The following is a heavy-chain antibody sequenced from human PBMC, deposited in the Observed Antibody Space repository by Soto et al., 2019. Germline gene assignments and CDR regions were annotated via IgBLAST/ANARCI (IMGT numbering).Heavy chain of an antibody. CDR3: ARHVTGNDFWSGYPMGYSYYGMDV. CDR1: GGSISSSTYY. CDR2: IYYSGST. V-gene: IGHV4-39*01. J-gene: IGHJ6*02. D-gene: IGHD3-3*01. Sequence: SETLSLTCTVSGGSISSSTYYWGWIRQAPGKGLEWIGSIYYSGSTYYNPCLKSRVTISVDTSKNQLSLKLSSVTAADTAVYYCARHVTGNDFWSGYPMGYSYYGMDVWGQGPTVTVSS.